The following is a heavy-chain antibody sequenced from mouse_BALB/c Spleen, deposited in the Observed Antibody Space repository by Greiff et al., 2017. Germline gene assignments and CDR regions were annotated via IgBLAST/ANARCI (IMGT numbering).Heavy chain of an antibody. CDR3: AREDGSSPAWFAY. CDR1: GYAFSSYW. Sequence: QVQLQQSGAELVRPGSSVKISCKASGYAFSSYWMNWVKQRPGQGLEWIGQIYPGDGDTNYNGKFKGKATLTADKSSSTAYMQLSSLTSEDSAVYFCAREDGSSPAWFAYWGQGTLVTVSA. D-gene: IGHD1-1*01. J-gene: IGHJ3*01. V-gene: IGHV1-80*01. CDR2: IYPGDGDT.